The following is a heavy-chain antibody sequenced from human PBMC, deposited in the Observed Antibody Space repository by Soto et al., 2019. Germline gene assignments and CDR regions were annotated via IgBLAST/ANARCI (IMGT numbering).Heavy chain of an antibody. D-gene: IGHD4-4*01. Sequence: ASVKVSCKASGYTFTSYDISWVRQAPGQGLEWMGWISAYNGNTNYAQKLQGRVTMTTDTSTSTAYMELRSLRSDDTAVYYCAREGASLTVSYGMDVWGQGTTVTVSS. J-gene: IGHJ6*02. V-gene: IGHV1-18*04. CDR3: AREGASLTVSYGMDV. CDR1: GYTFTSYD. CDR2: ISAYNGNT.